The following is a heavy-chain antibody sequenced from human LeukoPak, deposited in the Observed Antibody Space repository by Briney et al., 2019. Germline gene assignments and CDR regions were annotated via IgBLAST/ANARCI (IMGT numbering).Heavy chain of an antibody. CDR1: GYTFTSYA. Sequence: GASVKVSCKASGYTFTSYAMHWVRQAPGQRLEWMGWINAGNGNTKYSQKFQGRVTITRDTSASTAYMELSSLRSEDTAVYYCARVILVRGVNGNYFDYWGQGTLVTVSS. CDR2: INAGNGNT. V-gene: IGHV1-3*01. CDR3: ARVILVRGVNGNYFDY. J-gene: IGHJ4*02. D-gene: IGHD3-10*01.